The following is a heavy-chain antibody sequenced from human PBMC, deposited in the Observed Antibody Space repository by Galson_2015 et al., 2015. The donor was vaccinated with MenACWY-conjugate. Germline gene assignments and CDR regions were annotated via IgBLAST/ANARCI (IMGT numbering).Heavy chain of an antibody. D-gene: IGHD4-17*01. CDR2: IIPIFGTA. Sequence: SVKVSCKASGGTFSSYAISWVRQAPGQGLEWMGGIIPIFGTANYAQKFQGRVTITADESTSTAYMELSSLRSEDTAVYYCANAGARGDYVVDWFDPWGQGTLVTVSS. CDR1: GGTFSSYA. V-gene: IGHV1-69*13. CDR3: ANAGARGDYVVDWFDP. J-gene: IGHJ5*02.